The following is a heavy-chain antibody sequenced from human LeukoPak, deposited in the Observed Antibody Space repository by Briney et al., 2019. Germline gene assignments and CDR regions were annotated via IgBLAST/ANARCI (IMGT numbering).Heavy chain of an antibody. Sequence: GGSLRLSYAASGFTFSDYYMSWIRQAPGKGLEWVSYISGSSSYTNYADSVKGRFTISRDNAKNSLYLQMNSLRAEDTAVYYCARETYGSGSNDFDYWGQGTLVTVSS. CDR2: ISGSSSYT. J-gene: IGHJ4*02. CDR1: GFTFSDYY. D-gene: IGHD3-10*01. CDR3: ARETYGSGSNDFDY. V-gene: IGHV3-11*06.